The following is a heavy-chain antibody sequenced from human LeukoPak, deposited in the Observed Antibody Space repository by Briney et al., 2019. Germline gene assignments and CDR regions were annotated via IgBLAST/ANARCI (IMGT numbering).Heavy chain of an antibody. J-gene: IGHJ4*02. CDR3: ARLGYCSGGSCYGDDY. CDR2: INPNSGGT. D-gene: IGHD2-15*01. CDR1: GYTFTGYY. V-gene: IGHV1-2*02. Sequence: ASVKVSCKASGYTFTGYYMHWVRQAPGQGLEWMGWINPNSGGTNYAQKFQGRVTMTRDTSISTAYMELSGLRSDDTAVYYCARLGYCSGGSCYGDDYWGQGTLVTVSS.